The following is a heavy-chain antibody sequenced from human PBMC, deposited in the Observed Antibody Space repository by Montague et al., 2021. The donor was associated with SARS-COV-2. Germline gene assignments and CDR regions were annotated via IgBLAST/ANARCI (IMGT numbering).Heavy chain of an antibody. CDR1: GGSISSSSYY. D-gene: IGHD6-19*01. Sequence: SETRSLTCTVSGGSISSSSYYWAWIRQPPGKGLEWIVSIYYRGSTYYNPSLKSRVFISVDTSKNQLSLTLTSVTAADTAVYYCATQEDPSGWIPGPFDFWGQGTLLSVSS. V-gene: IGHV4-39*01. CDR3: ATQEDPSGWIPGPFDF. CDR2: IYYRGST. J-gene: IGHJ4*02.